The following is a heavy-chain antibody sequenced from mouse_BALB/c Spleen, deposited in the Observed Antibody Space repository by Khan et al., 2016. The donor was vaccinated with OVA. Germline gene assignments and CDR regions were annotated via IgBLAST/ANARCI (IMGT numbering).Heavy chain of an antibody. Sequence: EVQLVETGPGLVKPSQSLSLTCTVTGYAITSDYAWNWIRQFPGNKLEWMGYISSTGSTSYNPSLKSRISITRDTSKNQFFLQLKSVTTVDTATYYCARSLYYSYGYALDCWGRGTSVTVSS. CDR3: ARSLYYSYGYALDC. J-gene: IGHJ4*01. D-gene: IGHD2-14*01. CDR2: ISSTGST. V-gene: IGHV3-2*02. CDR1: GYAITSDYA.